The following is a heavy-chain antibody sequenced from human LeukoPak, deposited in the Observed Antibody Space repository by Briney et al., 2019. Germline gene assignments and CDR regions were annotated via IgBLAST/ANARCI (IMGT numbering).Heavy chain of an antibody. CDR2: IYSGGST. Sequence: GGSLRLSCAASGFTVSSNYMSWVHQAPGKGLEWVSVIYSGGSTYYADSVKGRFTISRDNSKNTLYLQMNSLRAEDTAVYYCARGYGDYDWFDPWGQGTLVTVSS. CDR1: GFTVSSNY. D-gene: IGHD4-17*01. J-gene: IGHJ5*02. V-gene: IGHV3-66*02. CDR3: ARGYGDYDWFDP.